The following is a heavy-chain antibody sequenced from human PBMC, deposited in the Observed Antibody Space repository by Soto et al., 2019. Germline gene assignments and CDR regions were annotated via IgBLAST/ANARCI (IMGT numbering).Heavy chain of an antibody. D-gene: IGHD3-3*01. CDR1: GFSLSNARMG. Sequence: QVTLKESGPVLVKPTETLTLTCTVSGFSLSNARMGVSWIRQPPGKALEWLAHIFSNDEKSYSTSLKSRLTNSTDTSKSQVVLTMTNMDPVDTATYYCARPRVGEYGYAFDIWGQGTMVTVSS. V-gene: IGHV2-26*01. CDR2: IFSNDEK. J-gene: IGHJ3*02. CDR3: ARPRVGEYGYAFDI.